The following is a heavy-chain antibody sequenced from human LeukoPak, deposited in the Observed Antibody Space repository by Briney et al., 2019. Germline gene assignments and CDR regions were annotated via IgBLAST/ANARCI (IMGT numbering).Heavy chain of an antibody. J-gene: IGHJ3*01. D-gene: IGHD2-15*01. CDR3: AKERVKCSGGSCYPDAFDV. CDR1: GFTFTNYA. Sequence: GGSLRLSCTASGFTFTNYAMSWVRQAPGKGLEWVSGVSGSGDTTYYADSVKGRLTISRDTFENTLYLQMSSLRVEDTAVYYCAKERVKCSGGSCYPDAFDVWGQGTTVTVSP. V-gene: IGHV3-23*01. CDR2: VSGSGDTT.